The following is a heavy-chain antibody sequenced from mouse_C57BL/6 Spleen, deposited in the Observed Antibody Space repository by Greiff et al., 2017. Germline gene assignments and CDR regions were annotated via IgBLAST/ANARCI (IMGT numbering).Heavy chain of an antibody. CDR1: GYTFTDYE. CDR3: TRRMERYCYAMDY. CDR2: IDPETGGT. Sequence: VQLQQSGAELVRPGASVTLSCKASGYTFTDYEMHWVKQTPVHGLEWIGAIDPETGGTAYNQKFKGKAKLTADKSSSTAYMELRSLTSADSAVYYCTRRMERYCYAMDYWGQGTSVTVSA. J-gene: IGHJ4*01. V-gene: IGHV1-15*01. D-gene: IGHD2-3*01.